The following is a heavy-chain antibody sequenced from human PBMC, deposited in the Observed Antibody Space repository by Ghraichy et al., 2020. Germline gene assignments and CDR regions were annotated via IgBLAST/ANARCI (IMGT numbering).Heavy chain of an antibody. CDR2: INPSGGST. CDR3: ARVQADSSGYVRPHWYFDL. J-gene: IGHJ2*01. D-gene: IGHD3-22*01. Sequence: ASVKVSCKASGYTFTSYYMHWVRQAPGQGLEWMGIINPSGGSTSYAQKFQGRVTMTRDTSTSTVYMELSSLRSEDTAVYYCARVQADSSGYVRPHWYFDLWGRGTLVTVSS. V-gene: IGHV1-46*01. CDR1: GYTFTSYY.